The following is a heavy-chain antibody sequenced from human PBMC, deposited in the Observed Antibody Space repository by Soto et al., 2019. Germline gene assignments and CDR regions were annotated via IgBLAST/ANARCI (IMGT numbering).Heavy chain of an antibody. CDR2: TYYRSKWYN. V-gene: IGHV6-1*01. J-gene: IGHJ4*02. Sequence: PSQTLSLTCAISGDSVSSNSAAWNWIRQSPSRGLEWLGRTYYRSKWYNDYAVSVKGRITINPDTSKNQFSLQLNSVTPEDTAVYYCARGVDFWSGYYSVYYFDYWGQGTLVTVSS. CDR3: ARGVDFWSGYYSVYYFDY. D-gene: IGHD3-3*01. CDR1: GDSVSSNSAA.